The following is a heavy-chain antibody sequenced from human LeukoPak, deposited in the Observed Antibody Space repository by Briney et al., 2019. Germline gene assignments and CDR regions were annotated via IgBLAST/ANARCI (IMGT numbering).Heavy chain of an antibody. Sequence: SETLPLLCTVSGGSISSYFWSWIRQPPGKGLEWIGYIYYSGSTNYNPSLKSRVTISVDTSKNQFSLKLSSVTAADTAVYYCARGRAGAGREYFDYWGQGTLVTVSS. CDR3: ARGRAGAGREYFDY. V-gene: IGHV4-59*01. D-gene: IGHD6-19*01. J-gene: IGHJ4*02. CDR2: IYYSGST. CDR1: GGSISSYF.